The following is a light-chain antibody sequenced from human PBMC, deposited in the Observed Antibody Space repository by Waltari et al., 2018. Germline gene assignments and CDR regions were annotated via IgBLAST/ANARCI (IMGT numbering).Light chain of an antibody. CDR3: AAWDDSLNGWV. CDR1: SSNIGSNT. J-gene: IGLJ3*02. V-gene: IGLV1-44*01. CDR2: SNN. Sequence: QSVLTQPPSASGTPGQRVTIPCSASSSNIGSNTVNWYQQLPGTAPKLLIHSNNQRPSGVPDRFSGSKSGTSASLAISGLQSEDEADYYCAAWDDSLNGWVFGGGTKLTVL.